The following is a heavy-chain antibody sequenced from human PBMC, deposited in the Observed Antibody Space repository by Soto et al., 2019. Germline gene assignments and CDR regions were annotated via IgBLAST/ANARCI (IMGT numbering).Heavy chain of an antibody. CDR3: ARGLVVPAAPPNWFDP. D-gene: IGHD2-2*01. Sequence: QVQLQQWGAGLLKPSETLSLTCAVYGGSFSGYYWSWIRQPPGKGLEWIGEINHSGSTNYNPSLKSRVTISVDTYKNQFSLKLSSVTAADTAVYYCARGLVVPAAPPNWFDPWGQGTLVTVSS. CDR2: INHSGST. CDR1: GGSFSGYY. J-gene: IGHJ5*02. V-gene: IGHV4-34*01.